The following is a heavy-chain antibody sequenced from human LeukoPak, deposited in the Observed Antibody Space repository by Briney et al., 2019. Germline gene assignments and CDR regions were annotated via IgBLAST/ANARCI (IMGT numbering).Heavy chain of an antibody. D-gene: IGHD3-10*01. J-gene: IGHJ5*02. Sequence: AGGSLRLSCAASGFTFSSYSMNWVRQAPGKGLEWVSYISSSSSTIYYADSVKGRFTISRDNAKNSLYLQMNILRTEDTAVYYCAKEGTPQVSTWYDLWGQGTQVIVSS. CDR2: ISSSSSTI. CDR3: AKEGTPQVSTWYDL. CDR1: GFTFSSYS. V-gene: IGHV3-48*01.